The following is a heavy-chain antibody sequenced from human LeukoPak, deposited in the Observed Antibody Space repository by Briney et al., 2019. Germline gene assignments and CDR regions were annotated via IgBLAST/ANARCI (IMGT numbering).Heavy chain of an antibody. CDR1: GLTLSDSD. CDR3: ARVSRSTAFDI. Sequence: QAGGSLRLSCVASGLTLSDSDMSWIRQAPGKGLEWVSYISSSDDTTSYTDSVKGRFTISRDRAENSLYLQMNGLRAEDTALYYCARVSRSTAFDIWGQGTTVTVSS. D-gene: IGHD5/OR15-5a*01. J-gene: IGHJ3*02. CDR2: ISSSDDTT. V-gene: IGHV3-11*01.